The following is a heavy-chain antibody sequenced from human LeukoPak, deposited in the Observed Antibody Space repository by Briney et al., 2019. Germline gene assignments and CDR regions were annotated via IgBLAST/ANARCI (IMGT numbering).Heavy chain of an antibody. CDR3: ADLAVVTLFDY. Sequence: GGSLRLSCAASGFTFSSYAMPWVRQAPGKGLEWVAVISYDGSNKYYADSVKGRFTISRDNSKNTLYLQMNSLRTEDTAVYYCADLAVVTLFDYWGQGTLVTVSS. D-gene: IGHD4-23*01. CDR1: GFTFSSYA. CDR2: ISYDGSNK. J-gene: IGHJ4*02. V-gene: IGHV3-30-3*01.